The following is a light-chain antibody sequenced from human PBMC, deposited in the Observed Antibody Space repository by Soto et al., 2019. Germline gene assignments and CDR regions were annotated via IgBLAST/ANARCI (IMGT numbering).Light chain of an antibody. CDR2: GAS. CDR3: QQYGISPWT. Sequence: EIVWTQSPGTLSLSPGERATLACRASPSVSRSYLAWYQQKPGQAPRLLIYGASSRATGIPDRFSGSGSGTDFTLTISRLEPEDFAVYYCQQYGISPWTFGQGTKVEI. CDR1: PSVSRSY. J-gene: IGKJ1*01. V-gene: IGKV3-20*01.